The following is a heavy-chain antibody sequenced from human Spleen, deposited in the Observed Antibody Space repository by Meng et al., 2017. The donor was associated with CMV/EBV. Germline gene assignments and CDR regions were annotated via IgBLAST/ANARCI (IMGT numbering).Heavy chain of an antibody. Sequence: YFPWMRQAPGQGLEWMGWINPDSGGTNYAQKFQGRVTMTRDTSIRTAYMELRRLRSDDTAVYFCARDSTLYCSSATCYSLWWFDPWGQGTLVTVSS. CDR3: ARDSTLYCSSATCYSLWWFDP. CDR1: Y. CDR2: INPDSGGT. D-gene: IGHD2-2*01. V-gene: IGHV1-2*02. J-gene: IGHJ5*02.